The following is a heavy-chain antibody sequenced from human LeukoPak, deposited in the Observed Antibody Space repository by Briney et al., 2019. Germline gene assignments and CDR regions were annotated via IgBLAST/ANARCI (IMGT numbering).Heavy chain of an antibody. CDR3: ARGMRTYYYDSSGYYARFDY. V-gene: IGHV4-34*01. D-gene: IGHD3-22*01. CDR1: GGSFSGYY. J-gene: IGHJ4*02. Sequence: PSETLSLTCAVYGGSFSGYYWSWIRQPPGKGLEWVGEINHSGSTNYNPSLKSRVTISVDTSKNQFSLKLSSVTAADTAVYYCARGMRTYYYDSSGYYARFDYWGQGTLVTVSS. CDR2: INHSGST.